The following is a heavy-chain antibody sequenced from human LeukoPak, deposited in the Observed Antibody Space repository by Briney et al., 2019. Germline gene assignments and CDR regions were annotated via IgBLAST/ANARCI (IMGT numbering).Heavy chain of an antibody. CDR3: ARDGTAMASYFDY. D-gene: IGHD5-18*01. J-gene: IGHJ4*02. CDR2: INSDGSST. Sequence: GGSLRLSCAASGFTFSMSWIHWVRQAPGKGLVWVSRINSDGSSTSYADSVKGRFTISRDNAKNTLYLQMNSLRAGDTAVYYCARDGTAMASYFDYWGQGTLVTVSS. V-gene: IGHV3-74*01. CDR1: GFTFSMSW.